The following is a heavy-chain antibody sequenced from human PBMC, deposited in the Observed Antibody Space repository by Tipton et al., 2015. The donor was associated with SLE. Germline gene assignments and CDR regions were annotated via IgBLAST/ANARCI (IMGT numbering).Heavy chain of an antibody. V-gene: IGHV1-8*01. Sequence: QLVQSGAEVKKPGASVKVSCKAYGYTITSYDINWVRQATGQGLEWMGWMSPNSGNTGYAQKFQGRVTMTRNTPITTAYMELSSLRSEDTAVYYCARGRPTRITIFEGLHGMYVWGQGTTVTVSS. D-gene: IGHD3-3*01. CDR3: ARGRPTRITIFEGLHGMYV. J-gene: IGHJ6*02. CDR2: MSPNSGNT. CDR1: GYTITSYD.